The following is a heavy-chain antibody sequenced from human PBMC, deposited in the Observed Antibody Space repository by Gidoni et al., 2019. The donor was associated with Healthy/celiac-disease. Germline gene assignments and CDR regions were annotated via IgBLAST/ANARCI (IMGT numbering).Heavy chain of an antibody. Sequence: QVQLVESGGGVVQPVRSLRLSCAASGFTFSSYAMHWVRQAPGKGLEWVAVISYDGSNKYYADSVKGRFNISRDNYKNTLYLKMNSLRAEDTAVYYCASTWDRWELDAFDIWGQGTMVTVSS. V-gene: IGHV3-30*04. CDR1: GFTFSSYA. J-gene: IGHJ3*02. D-gene: IGHD1-26*01. CDR3: ASTWDRWELDAFDI. CDR2: ISYDGSNK.